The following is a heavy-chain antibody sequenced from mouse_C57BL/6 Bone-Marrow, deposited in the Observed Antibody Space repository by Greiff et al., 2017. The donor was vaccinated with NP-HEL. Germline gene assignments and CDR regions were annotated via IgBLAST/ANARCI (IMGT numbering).Heavy chain of an antibody. J-gene: IGHJ4*01. V-gene: IGHV7-1*01. D-gene: IGHD4-1*01. CDR2: SRNKANDYTT. CDR3: ARDATGPYAMDY. CDR1: GFTFSDFY. Sequence: EVKVVESGGGLVQSGRSLRLSCATSGFTFSDFYMEWVRQAPGKGLEWIAASRNKANDYTTEYSASVKGRFIVSRDTSQSILYLQMNALRAEDTAIYYSARDATGPYAMDYWGQGTSVTVSS.